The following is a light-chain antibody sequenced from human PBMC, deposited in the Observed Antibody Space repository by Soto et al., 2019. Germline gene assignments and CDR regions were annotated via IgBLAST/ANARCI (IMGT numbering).Light chain of an antibody. CDR1: SNDVGFYSY. V-gene: IGLV2-14*01. Sequence: QSALTQPASVSGSPGQSITISCTGTSNDVGFYSYVSWYQQHPGKAPKLIIYEVTNRPSGVSDHFSGSKSDNTASLTISGLQAEDEADYYCSSYTISGTWVFGGGTKLTVL. CDR3: SSYTISGTWV. J-gene: IGLJ3*02. CDR2: EVT.